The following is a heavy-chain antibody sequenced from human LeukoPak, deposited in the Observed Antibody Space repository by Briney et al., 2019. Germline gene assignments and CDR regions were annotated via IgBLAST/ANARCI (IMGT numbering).Heavy chain of an antibody. CDR3: AGEAGLYSGYDNNWFDP. Sequence: SETLSLTCTVSGGSISNYYWSWIRQPAGKGLEWIGRIYTSGSTTYNPSLKSRVTMSADTSKNQFSLKLSSVTAADTAVYYCAGEAGLYSGYDNNWFDPWGQGTLVTVSS. V-gene: IGHV4-4*07. J-gene: IGHJ5*02. CDR1: GGSISNYY. CDR2: IYTSGST. D-gene: IGHD5-12*01.